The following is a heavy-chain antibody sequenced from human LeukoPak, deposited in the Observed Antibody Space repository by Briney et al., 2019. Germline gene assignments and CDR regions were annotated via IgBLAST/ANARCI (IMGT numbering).Heavy chain of an antibody. CDR3: ASWMYSSSSLFDY. Sequence: SVKVSCKASGYTFTSYAISWVRQAPGQGLEWMGGIIPIFGTANYAQKFQGRVTITTDESTSTAYMELSSLRSEDTAVYYCASWMYSSSSLFDYWGQGTLVTVSS. CDR2: IIPIFGTA. J-gene: IGHJ4*02. D-gene: IGHD6-6*01. V-gene: IGHV1-69*05. CDR1: GYTFTSYA.